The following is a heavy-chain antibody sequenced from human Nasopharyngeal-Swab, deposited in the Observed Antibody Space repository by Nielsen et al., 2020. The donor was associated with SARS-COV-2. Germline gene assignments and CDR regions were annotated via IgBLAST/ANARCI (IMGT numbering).Heavy chain of an antibody. J-gene: IGHJ6*02. CDR1: GGSISSGGYY. CDR3: AKRIAGYYYDSSARMDV. Sequence: ETLSLTCTVSGGSISSGGYYWSWIRQHPGKGLEWVSAISGSGGSTYYADSVKGRFTISRDNSKNTLYLQMNSLRAEDTAVYYCAKRIAGYYYDSSARMDVWGQGTTVTVSS. CDR2: ISGSGGST. V-gene: IGHV3-23*01. D-gene: IGHD3-22*01.